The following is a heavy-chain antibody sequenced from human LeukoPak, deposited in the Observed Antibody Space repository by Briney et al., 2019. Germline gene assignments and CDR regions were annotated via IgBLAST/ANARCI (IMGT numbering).Heavy chain of an antibody. V-gene: IGHV3-74*01. D-gene: IGHD1-14*01. CDR3: VVVVEPPDSDGFDV. CDR2: INADGSTT. J-gene: IGHJ3*01. CDR1: GFTFGNSW. Sequence: GGSLRLFCAASGFTFGNSWVHWVRQAPGKGLVWVSLINADGSTTTYADSVKGRFTISRDNARNTLSLQMNSLTIEDTAVYYCVVVVEPPDSDGFDVWGQGTMITVSS.